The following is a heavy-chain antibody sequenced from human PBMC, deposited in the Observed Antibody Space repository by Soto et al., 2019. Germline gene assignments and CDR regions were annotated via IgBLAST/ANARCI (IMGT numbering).Heavy chain of an antibody. V-gene: IGHV3-21*01. D-gene: IGHD5-12*01. CDR3: ARDGYNLYGMDV. CDR1: GFTFSSYS. Sequence: PGGSLRLSCAASGFTFSSYSMNWVRQAPGKGLEWVSSISSSSSYIYYADSVKGRFTISRDNAKNPLYLQMNSLRAEDTAVYYCARDGYNLYGMDVWGQGTTVTVSS. CDR2: ISSSSSYI. J-gene: IGHJ6*02.